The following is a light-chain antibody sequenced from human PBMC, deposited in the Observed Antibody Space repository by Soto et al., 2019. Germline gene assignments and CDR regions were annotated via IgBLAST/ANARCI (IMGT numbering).Light chain of an antibody. V-gene: IGKV1-39*01. CDR2: ASS. Sequence: DIQMTQSPSSLSASVGDRVTITCRASQSISSYLNWYQQKPGKAPKLLIYASSTLQSGVPSRISGSGSGTDFTLTISSLQPEDFATYYCQQSYSTPLMFGQGTKVEIK. J-gene: IGKJ1*01. CDR1: QSISSY. CDR3: QQSYSTPLM.